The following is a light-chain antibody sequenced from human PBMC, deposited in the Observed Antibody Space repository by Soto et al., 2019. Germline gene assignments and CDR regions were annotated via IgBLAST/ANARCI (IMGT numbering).Light chain of an antibody. CDR2: DVD. J-gene: IGLJ1*01. CDR1: GRVVGSYNY. CDR3: CSYAGTSTFV. Sequence: QSVLTQPRSVSGSPGQSVTISCTGSGRVVGSYNYVSWYQQHPGKAPKLILFDVDKRPSGVPDRISGSKSANTASLTISGLQAEDEADYYCCSYAGTSTFVFGTGTKVTVL. V-gene: IGLV2-11*01.